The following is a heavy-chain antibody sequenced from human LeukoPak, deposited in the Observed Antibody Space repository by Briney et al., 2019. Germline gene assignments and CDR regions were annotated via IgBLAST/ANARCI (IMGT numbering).Heavy chain of an antibody. Sequence: ASVKVSCKASGYTFTSYDINWVRQATGQGLEWMGWMNPNSGNTGYAQKFQGRVPMTRNTSISTAYMELSSLRSEDTAVYYCARVGGTGKSRWFDPWGQGTLVTVSS. D-gene: IGHD1-1*01. CDR3: ARVGGTGKSRWFDP. J-gene: IGHJ5*02. V-gene: IGHV1-8*01. CDR2: MNPNSGNT. CDR1: GYTFTSYD.